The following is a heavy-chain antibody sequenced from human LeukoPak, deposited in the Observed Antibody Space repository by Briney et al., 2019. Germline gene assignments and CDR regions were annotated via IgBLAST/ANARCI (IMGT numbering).Heavy chain of an antibody. V-gene: IGHV1-8*03. CDR1: GYTFTSYD. CDR3: AREVSDCSSTSCKARFDP. J-gene: IGHJ5*02. CDR2: MNPNSGNT. D-gene: IGHD2-2*01. Sequence: ASVKVSCKASGYTFTSYDINWVRQATGQGLEWMGWMNPNSGNTGYAQKFQGRVTITRNTSIGTAYMELSSLRSEDTAVYYCAREVSDCSSTSCKARFDPWGQGTLVTVSS.